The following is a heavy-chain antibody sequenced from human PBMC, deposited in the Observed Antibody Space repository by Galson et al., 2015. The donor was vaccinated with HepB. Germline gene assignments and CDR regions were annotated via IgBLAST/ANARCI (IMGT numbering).Heavy chain of an antibody. CDR3: ATAGTSESLDY. V-gene: IGHV4-34*01. CDR2: INHLRST. Sequence: SETLSLTCAVYGGSFSGYFWSWIRQPPGKGLEWIGEINHLRSTNYNPSLKSRVSISVDTSKNQFSLKLSSVTAADTAVYYCATAGTSESLDYWGQGTLVTVSS. CDR1: GGSFSGYF. D-gene: IGHD1-7*01. J-gene: IGHJ4*02.